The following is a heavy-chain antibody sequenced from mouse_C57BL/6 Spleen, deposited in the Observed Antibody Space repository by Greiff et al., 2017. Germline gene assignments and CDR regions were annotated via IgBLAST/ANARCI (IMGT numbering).Heavy chain of an antibody. V-gene: IGHV1-59*01. CDR3: ARSNDCHTGLWAY. J-gene: IGHJ3*01. D-gene: IGHD2-4*01. CDR2: IDPSDSYT. CDR1: GYTFTSYW. Sequence: QVQLKQPGAELVRPGTSVKLSCKASGYTFTSYWMHWVKQRPGQGLEWIGVIDPSDSYTNYNQKFKGKATLTVDTSSSTAYMQLSSLTSEDSAVYYSARSNDCHTGLWAYWGQGTLVTVSA.